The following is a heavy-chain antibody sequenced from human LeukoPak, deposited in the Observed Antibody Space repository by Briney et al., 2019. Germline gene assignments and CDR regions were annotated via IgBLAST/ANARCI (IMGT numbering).Heavy chain of an antibody. V-gene: IGHV3-21*01. Sequence: GGSLRLSCAASGFIFSSYSMNWVRQAPGKGLEWVSSISSSSSYIYYADSVKGRFTISRDNAKNSLYLQMNSLRAEDTAVYYCARDIAYCGGDCYSGIWYFDLWGRGTLVTVSS. CDR3: ARDIAYCGGDCYSGIWYFDL. CDR1: GFIFSSYS. J-gene: IGHJ2*01. CDR2: ISSSSSYI. D-gene: IGHD2-21*02.